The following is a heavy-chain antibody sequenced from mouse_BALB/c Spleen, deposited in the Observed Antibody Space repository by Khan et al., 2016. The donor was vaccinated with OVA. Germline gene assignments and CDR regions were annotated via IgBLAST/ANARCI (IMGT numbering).Heavy chain of an antibody. V-gene: IGHV1-7*01. Sequence: VQLQESGAELAKPGASVKMSCKASGYTFINYWILWVKQRPGQGLEWIGYINPSTGHTEYNQNFKDKATLTADKSSSTAYMQLSSLTSEDSAVYYCARRGLRWDFDYWDQGTTLTVSS. CDR3: ARRGLRWDFDY. D-gene: IGHD1-1*01. J-gene: IGHJ2*01. CDR2: INPSTGHT. CDR1: GYTFINYW.